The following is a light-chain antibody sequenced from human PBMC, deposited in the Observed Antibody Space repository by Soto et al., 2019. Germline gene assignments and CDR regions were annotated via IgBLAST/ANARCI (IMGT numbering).Light chain of an antibody. J-gene: IGKJ4*01. CDR2: DAS. CDR1: QRVSSY. V-gene: IGKV3-11*01. Sequence: EIVLTQSPATLSLSPGERATLSCRAGQRVSSYLAWYQQKPGQAPRLLIYDASNRATGIPARFSGSGSGTDFTLTISSLEPEDFAVYYCQQRSNWPPSFGGGTKVDIK. CDR3: QQRSNWPPS.